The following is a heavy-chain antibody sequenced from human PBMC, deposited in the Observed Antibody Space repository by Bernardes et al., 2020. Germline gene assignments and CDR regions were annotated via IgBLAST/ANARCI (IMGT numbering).Heavy chain of an antibody. CDR2: INHSGST. D-gene: IGHD3-22*01. J-gene: IGHJ1*01. CDR1: GGSFSGSY. V-gene: IGHV4-34*01. CDR3: ARGRTHRGVGYYQPEYFQH. Sequence: SETLSLTCAVYGGSFSGSYWSWIRQPPGPGLEWIGEINHSGSTNYNPSLKSRVTISVDTSKNQFSLKLSSVTAADTAVYYCARGRTHRGVGYYQPEYFQHWGQGTLVTVSS.